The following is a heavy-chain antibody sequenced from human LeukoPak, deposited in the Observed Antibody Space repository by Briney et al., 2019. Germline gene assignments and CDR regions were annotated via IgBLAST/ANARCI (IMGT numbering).Heavy chain of an antibody. CDR2: INPNSGGT. D-gene: IGHD3-10*01. CDR1: GYTFTGYY. CDR3: ARGEHYYGSGSYYPPDY. Sequence: ASVKVSCKASGYTFTGYYMHWVRQAPGQGLEWMGWINPNSGGTNYAQKFQGWVTMTRDTSISTAYMELSRLRSDDTAVYYCARGEHYYGSGSYYPPDYWGQGTLVTVSS. V-gene: IGHV1-2*04. J-gene: IGHJ4*02.